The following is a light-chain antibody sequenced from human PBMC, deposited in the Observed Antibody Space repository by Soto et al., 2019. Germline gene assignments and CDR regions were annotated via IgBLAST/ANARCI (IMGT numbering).Light chain of an antibody. J-gene: IGLJ2*01. V-gene: IGLV9-49*01. CDR1: SGYSNYK. Sequence: QSVLTQPPSASASLGASVTLTCTLSSGYSNYKVDWYQQRPGKGPRFVMRVGTGGIVGSKGDGIPDRFSVLGSGLNRYLTIKNIQEEDESDYHCGADHGSGSNFQKVFGGGTQLTVL. CDR2: VGTGGIVG. CDR3: GADHGSGSNFQKV.